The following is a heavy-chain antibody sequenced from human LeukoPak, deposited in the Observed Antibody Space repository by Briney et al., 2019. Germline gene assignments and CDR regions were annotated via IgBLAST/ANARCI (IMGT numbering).Heavy chain of an antibody. Sequence: PGGSLRLSCAASGFTFSTCAMSWVRQAPGKGLEWDSTISGGGRSTDYADSVKGHFTISRDNSKNTLYLQMNSLRAEDTAVYYCARERYFDYWGQGTLVTVSS. CDR3: ARERYFDY. CDR2: ISGGGRST. V-gene: IGHV3-23*01. J-gene: IGHJ4*02. CDR1: GFTFSTCA.